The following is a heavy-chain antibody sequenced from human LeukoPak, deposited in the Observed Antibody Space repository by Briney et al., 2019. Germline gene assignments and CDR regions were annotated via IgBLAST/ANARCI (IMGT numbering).Heavy chain of an antibody. CDR3: ARTPYDTSGYPDY. V-gene: IGHV3-30*01. J-gene: IGHJ4*02. Sequence: PGGSLRVSCAASGFTFITYAMHWVRQALGKGLEWVALMSYDGRNKYYADSVKGRFTISRDNSKNTLYLQMNSLRADDTALYYCARTPYDTSGYPDYWGQGILVTVSS. CDR2: MSYDGRNK. CDR1: GFTFITYA. D-gene: IGHD3-22*01.